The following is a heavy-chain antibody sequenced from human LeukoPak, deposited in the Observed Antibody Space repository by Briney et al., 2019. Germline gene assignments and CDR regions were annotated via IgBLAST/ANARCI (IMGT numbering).Heavy chain of an antibody. J-gene: IGHJ3*02. CDR1: GFTFSSYG. D-gene: IGHD5-24*01. CDR3: AKDKAERWLHDAFDI. CDR2: IRYDGSNK. V-gene: IGHV3-30*02. Sequence: GGSLRLSCAASGFTFSSYGMHWVRQAPGKGLEWVAFIRYDGSNKYYADSVKGRFTISRDNSKNTLYLQMNSLRAEDTAVYYCAKDKAERWLHDAFDIWGQGTMVTVSS.